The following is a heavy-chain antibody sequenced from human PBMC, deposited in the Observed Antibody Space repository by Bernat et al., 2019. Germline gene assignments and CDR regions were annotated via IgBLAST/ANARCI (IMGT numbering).Heavy chain of an antibody. Sequence: QVQLVQSGAEVKKPGASVKVSCKASGYTFTGYYMHWVRQAPGQGLEWMGWINPNSGGTNYAQKFQGRVTMTRDTSISTAYMELSRLRSDDTAVYYCARVIYDFWSSYYTDGLSDDAFDIWGQGTMVTVSS. J-gene: IGHJ3*02. CDR2: INPNSGGT. D-gene: IGHD3-3*01. CDR1: GYTFTGYY. V-gene: IGHV1-2*02. CDR3: ARVIYDFWSSYYTDGLSDDAFDI.